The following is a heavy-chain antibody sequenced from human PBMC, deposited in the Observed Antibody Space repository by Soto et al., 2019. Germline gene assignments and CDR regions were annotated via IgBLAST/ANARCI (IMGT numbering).Heavy chain of an antibody. CDR1: RFTFSTYG. V-gene: IGHV3-30*18. J-gene: IGHJ6*02. D-gene: IGHD2-2*01. CDR2: LSHDGSNK. CDR3: AKEGVRFTTGCSRCYGLDV. Sequence: QVQLVESGGGVVQPGRSLRLSCAASRFTFSTYGMHWVRQAPGKGLEWVAALSHDGSNKYYAGSVKGRFTISRDNSKNTLYLEMDSLRLDDTAVYYCAKEGVRFTTGCSRCYGLDVWGQGTTVTVSS.